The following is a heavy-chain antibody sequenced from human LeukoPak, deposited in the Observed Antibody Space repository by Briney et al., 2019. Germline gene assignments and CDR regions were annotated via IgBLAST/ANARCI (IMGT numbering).Heavy chain of an antibody. Sequence: GASVTVSCKASGYTFSSYGISWVRQTPGQGLEWMGWISAYNGNTNYAQKIQGRVTMTTDTSTSTAYLELRSLRSDDTAVYYCARSAVVPAAPLQDWGQGTLVTVSS. D-gene: IGHD2-2*01. CDR1: GYTFSSYG. CDR2: ISAYNGNT. CDR3: ARSAVVPAAPLQD. J-gene: IGHJ4*02. V-gene: IGHV1-18*01.